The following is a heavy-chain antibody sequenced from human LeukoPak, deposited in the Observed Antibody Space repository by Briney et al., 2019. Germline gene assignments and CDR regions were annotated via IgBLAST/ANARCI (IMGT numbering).Heavy chain of an antibody. Sequence: SETLSLTCTVSGGSISSYYWSWIRQPAGKGLEWIGRIYTSGSTNYNPSLKSRVTMSVDTSKNQFSLKLSSVTAADTAVYYCARDRGGPIKQLVESYYYYMDVWGKGTTVTVSS. J-gene: IGHJ6*03. CDR3: ARDRGGPIKQLVESYYYYMDV. D-gene: IGHD6-6*01. V-gene: IGHV4-4*07. CDR2: IYTSGST. CDR1: GGSISSYY.